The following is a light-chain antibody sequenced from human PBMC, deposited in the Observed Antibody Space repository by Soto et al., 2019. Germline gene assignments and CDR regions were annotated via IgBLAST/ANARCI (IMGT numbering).Light chain of an antibody. CDR2: GAS. V-gene: IGKV3-20*01. CDR1: QSVSSTY. Sequence: EIVLTQSPGTLSLSPGERATLSCRASQSVSSTYLAWYQQKPGQPPRLLIYGASSRATGIPDRFSGSGSGTDFTLTITRLEYEDFAVYYWQQYGSSPVTFGQGTRLDIK. CDR3: QQYGSSPVT. J-gene: IGKJ5*01.